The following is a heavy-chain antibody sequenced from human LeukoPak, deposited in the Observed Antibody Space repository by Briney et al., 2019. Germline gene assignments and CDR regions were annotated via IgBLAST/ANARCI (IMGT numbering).Heavy chain of an antibody. Sequence: SETLSLTCSVSGVSVSSDPYYWAWFRQSPGKGLEWIAYIYYTGITNYDSSLRSRVTLSVDTSKNQFSLKLKSVTSADTAVYYCVVRRGPKFDYWGQGALVIVSS. V-gene: IGHV4-61*01. CDR2: IYYTGIT. D-gene: IGHD3-10*01. J-gene: IGHJ4*02. CDR3: VVRRGPKFDY. CDR1: GVSVSSDPYY.